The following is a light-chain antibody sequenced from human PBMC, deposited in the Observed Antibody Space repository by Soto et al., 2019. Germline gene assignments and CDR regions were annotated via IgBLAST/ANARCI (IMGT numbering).Light chain of an antibody. J-gene: IGLJ7*01. CDR2: EVS. V-gene: IGLV2-23*02. Sequence: QSALTQPASVSGSPGQLITISCTGTSSDVGSHNLVSWYQKHPGQAPKLMIYEVSKRPLGVSTRFSASKSGNTASLTISGLQAEDEADYYCCSYGGSRAVFGGGTQLTVL. CDR1: SSDVGSHNL. CDR3: CSYGGSRAV.